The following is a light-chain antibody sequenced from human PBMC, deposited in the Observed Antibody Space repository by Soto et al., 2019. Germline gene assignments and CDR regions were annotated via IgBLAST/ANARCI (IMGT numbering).Light chain of an antibody. Sequence: QSVLTQPASVSGSPGQSITIPCTGTSSDIGGYNFVSWYQHHPGKAPRLMIFGVSDRPSGVSDRFSGSKSGNTASLTISGLQADDEADYYCSSYISSTTPYVFGTGTKVTVL. V-gene: IGLV2-14*03. CDR2: GVS. J-gene: IGLJ1*01. CDR1: SSDIGGYNF. CDR3: SSYISSTTPYV.